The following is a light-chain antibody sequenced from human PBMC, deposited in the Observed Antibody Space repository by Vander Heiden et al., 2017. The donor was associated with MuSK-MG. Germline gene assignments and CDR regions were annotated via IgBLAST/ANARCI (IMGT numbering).Light chain of an antibody. Sequence: EIVLTQSPGTLSLSPGERATLSCRASQSVSSSYLAWYQHKPGQAPRLLIHGASSRATDIPDRFSGSGSGTDFTLIISRLEPEDFAVYYCQQYGNSPETFGQGTKVETK. V-gene: IGKV3-20*01. CDR3: QQYGNSPET. CDR2: GAS. J-gene: IGKJ1*01. CDR1: QSVSSSY.